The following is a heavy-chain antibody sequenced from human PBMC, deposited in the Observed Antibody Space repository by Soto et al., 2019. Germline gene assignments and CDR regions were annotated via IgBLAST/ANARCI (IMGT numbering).Heavy chain of an antibody. D-gene: IGHD6-19*01. Sequence: EVQLVESGGGLVQPGGSLRISCEASGFTFSDQYMDWVRQAPGEGLEWVGRIRNKANSYTTEYASSVKGRFTISRDDSKNSLYLQLNSLQTEDTAVYYCARAGSRGWWRDYWGQGTMVTVSS. CDR2: IRNKANSYTT. CDR3: ARAGSRGWWRDY. V-gene: IGHV3-72*01. CDR1: GFTFSDQY. J-gene: IGHJ4*02.